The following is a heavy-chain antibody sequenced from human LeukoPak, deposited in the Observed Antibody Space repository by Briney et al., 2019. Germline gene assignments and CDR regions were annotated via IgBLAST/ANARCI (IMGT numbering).Heavy chain of an antibody. CDR2: IYYSGSP. CDR3: ARDSAMVTTPDAFDI. J-gene: IGHJ3*02. D-gene: IGHD4-17*01. CDR1: GYSISSGYY. V-gene: IGHV4-38-2*02. Sequence: SETLSLTCTVSGYSISSGYYWGWIRQPPGKGLEWIGSIYYSGSPYYNPSLKSRVTISVDTSKNQFSLKLSSVAAADTAVYYCARDSAMVTTPDAFDIWGQGTMVTVSS.